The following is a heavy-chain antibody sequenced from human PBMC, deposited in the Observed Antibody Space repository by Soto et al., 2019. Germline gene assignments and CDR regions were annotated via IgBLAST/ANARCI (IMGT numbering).Heavy chain of an antibody. CDR2: ISGSGGST. D-gene: IGHD1-7*01. CDR3: AKELGRTGTTLGGMDV. CDR1: GFTFSSYA. Sequence: GWSLRLSWAASGFTFSSYAMSWVRQSPGKGLEWVSAISGSGGSTYYADSVKGRFTISRDNSKNTLYLQMNSLRAEDTAVYYCAKELGRTGTTLGGMDVWGQGTTVTVSS. V-gene: IGHV3-23*01. J-gene: IGHJ6*02.